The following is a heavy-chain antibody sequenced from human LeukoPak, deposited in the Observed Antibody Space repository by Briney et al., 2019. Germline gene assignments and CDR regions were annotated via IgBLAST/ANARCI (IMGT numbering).Heavy chain of an antibody. V-gene: IGHV2-26*01. CDR2: IFSSDEK. D-gene: IGHD6-13*01. CDR3: ARMAPYSSSWDFDY. CDR1: GFSLSNTGMG. Sequence: SGPVLVKPTETLTLTCTVPGFSLSNTGMGVSWIRQPPGKALEWLAHIFSSDEKSYSTSLKSRLTISKDTSKSRVVLTMTNMDPVDTATYYCARMAPYSSSWDFDYWGQGTLVTVSS. J-gene: IGHJ4*02.